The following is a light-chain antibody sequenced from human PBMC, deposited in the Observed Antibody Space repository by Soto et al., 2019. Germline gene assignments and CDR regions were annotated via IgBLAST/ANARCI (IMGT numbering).Light chain of an antibody. CDR3: QQLNSYPLT. Sequence: DIQLTQSPSFLSASVGDRVTITCRASQGISSYLAWYQQQPGKAPKLLMYSASTLQSGVPSRFSGSGSGTEFTLTISSLQPEDFATYYCQQLNSYPLTFVQGTKVEI. V-gene: IGKV1-9*01. CDR2: SAS. CDR1: QGISSY. J-gene: IGKJ1*01.